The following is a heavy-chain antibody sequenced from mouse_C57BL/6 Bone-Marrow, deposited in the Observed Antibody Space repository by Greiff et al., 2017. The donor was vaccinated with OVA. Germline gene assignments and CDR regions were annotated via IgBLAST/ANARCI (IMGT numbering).Heavy chain of an antibody. CDR1: GYTFTSYW. J-gene: IGHJ4*01. V-gene: IGHV1-50*01. CDR2: IDPSDSYT. CDR3: AKCGYYAMDY. Sequence: QVQLKESGAELVKPGASVKLSCKASGYTFTSYWMQWVKQRPGQGLEWIGEIDPSDSYTNYNQKFKGKATLTVDPSSSTAYMHLSSLTSEDSAVYYCAKCGYYAMDYWGQGTSVTVSS.